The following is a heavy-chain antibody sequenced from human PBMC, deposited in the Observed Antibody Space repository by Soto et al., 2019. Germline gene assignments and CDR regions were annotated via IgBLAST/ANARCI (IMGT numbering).Heavy chain of an antibody. CDR2: ISAYNGNT. CDR3: ARGYDILTGYPKAEYFQH. J-gene: IGHJ1*01. V-gene: IGHV1-18*01. CDR1: GYTFTSYG. D-gene: IGHD3-9*01. Sequence: ASVKVSCKASGYTFTSYGISWVRQAPGRGLEWMGWISAYNGNTNYAQKLQGRVTMTTDTSTSTAYMELRSLRSDDTAVYYCARGYDILTGYPKAEYFQHWGQGTRVTVSS.